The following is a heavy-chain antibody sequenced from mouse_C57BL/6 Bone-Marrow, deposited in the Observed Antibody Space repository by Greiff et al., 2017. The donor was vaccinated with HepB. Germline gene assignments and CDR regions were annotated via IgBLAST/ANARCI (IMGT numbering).Heavy chain of an antibody. CDR3: ATRAQALYAMDY. J-gene: IGHJ4*01. Sequence: EVKLVESGGGLVQPGGSLKLSCAASGFTFSDYGMAWVRQAPRKGPAWVAFISNLAYSIYYADTVTGRFTISRENAKNTLYLEMSSLRSEDTAMYYCATRAQALYAMDYWGQGTSVTVSS. CDR2: ISNLAYSI. D-gene: IGHD3-2*02. CDR1: GFTFSDYG. V-gene: IGHV5-15*01.